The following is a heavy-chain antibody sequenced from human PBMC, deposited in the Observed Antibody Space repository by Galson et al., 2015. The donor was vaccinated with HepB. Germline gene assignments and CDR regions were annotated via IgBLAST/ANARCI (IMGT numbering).Heavy chain of an antibody. J-gene: IGHJ4*02. CDR3: ARGGPGHTLDY. V-gene: IGHV3-48*04. CDR2: ISSSSSTI. CDR1: GFTFSSYP. D-gene: IGHD2/OR15-2a*01. Sequence: SLRLSCAASGFTFSSYPMNWVCQAPGKGLEWVSYISSSSSTIYYADSVKGRFTVSRDNAKNSLYLQMNSLRAEDTAVYYCARGGPGHTLDYWGQGTLVTVSS.